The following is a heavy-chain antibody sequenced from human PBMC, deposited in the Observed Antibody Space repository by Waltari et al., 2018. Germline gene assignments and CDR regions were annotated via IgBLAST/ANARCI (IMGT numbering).Heavy chain of an antibody. CDR2: ISVSDDT. CDR3: ATPFYNWDDPLHS. J-gene: IGHJ4*02. V-gene: IGHV3-23*01. CDR1: GFFFYTFA. D-gene: IGHD1-20*01. Sequence: EVQLLESGGGLVQPGGSLRLSCAASGFFFYTFAINWVRLTPGTGLDWVSAISVSDDTHYADSVKGRFTVSRDTSKNTVYLQMNDLRAEDTAIYYCATPFYNWDDPLHSWGQGTLVAVSS.